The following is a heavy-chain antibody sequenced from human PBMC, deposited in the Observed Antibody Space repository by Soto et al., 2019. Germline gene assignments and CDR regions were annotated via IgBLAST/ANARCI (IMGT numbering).Heavy chain of an antibody. CDR3: ARALYDFWCGYSDRGFDY. V-gene: IGHV3-30-3*01. Sequence: QVQLVESGGGVVQPGRSLRLSCAASGFTFSSYAMHWVRQAPGKGLEWVAVISYDGSNKYYADSVKGRFTISRDNSKNTLDLQMNSLRAEDTAVYYCARALYDFWCGYSDRGFDYWGQGTLVTVSS. CDR2: ISYDGSNK. J-gene: IGHJ4*02. CDR1: GFTFSSYA. D-gene: IGHD3-3*01.